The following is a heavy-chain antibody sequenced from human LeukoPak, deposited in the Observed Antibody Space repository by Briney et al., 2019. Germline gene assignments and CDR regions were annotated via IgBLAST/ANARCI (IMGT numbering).Heavy chain of an antibody. Sequence: GRSLRLSCVASGFTFDDHGMHWVRQAPGKGLEWVSGISWNSGTIIYADSVKGRFTISRDNAKNSLYLQMNSLRPEDTAFYYCAKEGVTVTPEDGAFDIWGQGTMVTVSS. D-gene: IGHD4-17*01. J-gene: IGHJ3*02. CDR1: GFTFDDHG. CDR3: AKEGVTVTPEDGAFDI. CDR2: ISWNSGTI. V-gene: IGHV3-9*01.